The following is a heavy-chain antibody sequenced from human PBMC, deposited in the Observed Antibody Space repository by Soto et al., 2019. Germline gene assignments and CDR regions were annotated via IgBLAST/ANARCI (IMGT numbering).Heavy chain of an antibody. V-gene: IGHV4-39*01. CDR1: GGSISSSSYY. Sequence: SETLSLTCTVSGGSISSSSYYWGWIRQPPGKGLEWIGSIYYSGSTYYNPSLKSRVTISVDTSKNQFSLKLSSVTAADTAVYYCASIRGYSYGYYYYGMDVWGQGTTVTVSS. CDR2: IYYSGST. J-gene: IGHJ6*02. D-gene: IGHD5-18*01. CDR3: ASIRGYSYGYYYYGMDV.